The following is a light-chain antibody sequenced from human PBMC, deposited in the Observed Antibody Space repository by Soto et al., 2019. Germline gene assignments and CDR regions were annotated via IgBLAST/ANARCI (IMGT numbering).Light chain of an antibody. CDR3: QHSYNPPYT. CDR1: QSITTY. Sequence: DIQMTQSPSSLSASVGDRVTITCRASQSITTYLNWYQQKPGKAPNLLIYAASSFQSGVPSRFIATRSFTDFTLTITILQPEYFTTYYYQHSYNPPYTFGHGPKLEIK. J-gene: IGKJ2*01. V-gene: IGKV1-39*01. CDR2: AAS.